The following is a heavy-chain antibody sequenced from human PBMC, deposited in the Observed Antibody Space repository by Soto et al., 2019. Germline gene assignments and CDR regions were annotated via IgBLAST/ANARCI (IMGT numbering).Heavy chain of an antibody. V-gene: IGHV2-5*02. CDR2: IYWDDDK. CDR1: GFSFTTDGMG. Sequence: QITLKESGPTLVKPTQTLTLTCTFSGFSFTTDGMGVGWIRQPPGKALEWLTLIYWDDDKRYSPCLKSRLTITKVDSRNDVVLTLTNMDSADTATYYCAHLSWAASGTRYYFDYWGQGTLVTVSS. CDR3: AHLSWAASGTRYYFDY. D-gene: IGHD6-13*01. J-gene: IGHJ4*02.